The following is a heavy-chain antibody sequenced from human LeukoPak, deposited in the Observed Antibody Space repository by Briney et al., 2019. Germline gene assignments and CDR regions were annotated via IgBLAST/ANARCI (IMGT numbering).Heavy chain of an antibody. J-gene: IGHJ4*02. CDR2: ISYSGST. D-gene: IGHD4-17*01. CDR3: ARPDGDFYYFDY. V-gene: IGHV4-59*08. CDR1: GGSISSYY. Sequence: SETLSLTCTVSGGSISSYYWSWIRQPPGKGLEWIGYISYSGSTYYNPSLKSRVTISVDTSKNQFSLKLSSVTAADTAVYYCARPDGDFYYFDYWGQGTLVIVSS.